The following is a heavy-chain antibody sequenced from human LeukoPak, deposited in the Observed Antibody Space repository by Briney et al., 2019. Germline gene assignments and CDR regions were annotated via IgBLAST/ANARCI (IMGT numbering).Heavy chain of an antibody. Sequence: PSETLSLTCTVSGGSISSYYWSWIRQPPGKGLEWIGHIYYSGSTNYNPSLKSRVTISVDTSKNQFSLKLSSVTAADTAVYYCARVGWELLRAFDAFDIWGQGTMVTVSS. V-gene: IGHV4-59*01. CDR2: IYYSGST. D-gene: IGHD1-26*01. J-gene: IGHJ3*02. CDR1: GGSISSYY. CDR3: ARVGWELLRAFDAFDI.